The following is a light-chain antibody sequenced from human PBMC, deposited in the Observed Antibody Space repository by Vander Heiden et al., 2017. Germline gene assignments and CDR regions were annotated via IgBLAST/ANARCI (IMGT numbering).Light chain of an antibody. J-gene: IGKJ1*01. CDR1: QSVGSSY. CDR3: QQYGSSPPT. Sequence: EIVLTQSPGTLSLSPGERATLSCRASQSVGSSYLAWYQQTPGQAPRLLIYGASSRATGIPDKFSGSGSGTDFTLTISRLEPEDFAVYYCQQYGSSPPTFGQGTKVEIK. V-gene: IGKV3-20*01. CDR2: GAS.